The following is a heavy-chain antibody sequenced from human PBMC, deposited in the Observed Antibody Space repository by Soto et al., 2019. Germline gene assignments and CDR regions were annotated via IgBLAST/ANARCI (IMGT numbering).Heavy chain of an antibody. CDR2: INAANGDT. CDR1: GYTFTSYG. J-gene: IGHJ5*02. CDR3: VRRHVSATGIDWFDP. D-gene: IGHD6-13*01. V-gene: IGHV1-3*01. Sequence: QVQLVQSGTEVKKPGASVKVSCKASGYTFTSYGIYWVRQAPGQRLEWMGWINAANGDTKYSPKFQGRVNITRDTSASTAYMELSSLRSEDTAVYYCVRRHVSATGIDWFDPWGQGTLVTVSS.